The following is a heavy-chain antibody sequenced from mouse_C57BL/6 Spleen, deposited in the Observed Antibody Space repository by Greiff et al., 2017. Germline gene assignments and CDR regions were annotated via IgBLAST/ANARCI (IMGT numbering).Heavy chain of an antibody. Sequence: DVHLVESGGGLVKPGGSLKLSCAASGFTFSDYGMHWVRQAPEKGLEWVAYISSGSSSNYYADTVKGRFTISRDNAKNTLFLQMTSLRSEDTAMYYCARGLDYYGSSYYAMDYWGQGTSVTVSS. CDR2: ISSGSSSN. V-gene: IGHV5-17*01. D-gene: IGHD1-1*01. J-gene: IGHJ4*01. CDR3: ARGLDYYGSSYYAMDY. CDR1: GFTFSDYG.